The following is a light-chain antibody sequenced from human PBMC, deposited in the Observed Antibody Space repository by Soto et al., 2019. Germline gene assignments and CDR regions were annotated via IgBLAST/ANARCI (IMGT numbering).Light chain of an antibody. J-gene: IGKJ1*01. V-gene: IGKV3-15*01. CDR2: GAS. Sequence: IVMTQSPATLSVSPGERATLSCRASQSVSSNFAWYQQKPGPAPRLLIYGASTRASDIPVRFSGSGSGTEFTLTISSLQSEDFAVYYCQQYNSWPRTFGQGTKVEIK. CDR1: QSVSSN. CDR3: QQYNSWPRT.